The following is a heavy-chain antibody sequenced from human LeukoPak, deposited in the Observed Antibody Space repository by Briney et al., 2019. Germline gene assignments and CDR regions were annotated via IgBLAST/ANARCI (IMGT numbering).Heavy chain of an antibody. V-gene: IGHV1-46*01. CDR2: VNPSGGST. CDR1: GYTFTSYY. J-gene: IGHJ4*02. CDR3: ARVAVAGRSVDY. D-gene: IGHD6-19*01. Sequence: ASVKVSCKASGYTFTSYYMHWVRQAPGQGLEWMGIVNPSGGSTSYAQKFQGRVTMTRDTSTSTVYMELSSLRSEDTAVYYCARVAVAGRSVDYWGQATLVTVSS.